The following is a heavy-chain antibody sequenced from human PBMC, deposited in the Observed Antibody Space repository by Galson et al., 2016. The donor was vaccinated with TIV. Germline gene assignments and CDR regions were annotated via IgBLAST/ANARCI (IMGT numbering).Heavy chain of an antibody. J-gene: IGHJ4*02. CDR2: IYHSGST. Sequence: TLSLTCTVSGGSISSNGIFWSWIRQHPGKGLEWIGYIYHSGSTHYNPSLKGRVAMSVDTSKNQFSLTLTSVTAADTAVYSCARDQDSGAYFDYWGQGTLVTVSS. CDR1: GGSISSNGIF. CDR3: ARDQDSGAYFDY. D-gene: IGHD2-15*01. V-gene: IGHV4-31*03.